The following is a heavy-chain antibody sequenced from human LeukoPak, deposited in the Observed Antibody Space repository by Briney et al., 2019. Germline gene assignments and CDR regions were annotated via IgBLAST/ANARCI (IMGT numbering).Heavy chain of an antibody. CDR3: ARDRVTIFGVVIIKRWNWFDP. V-gene: IGHV3-30-3*01. CDR1: GFTFSSYA. Sequence: GGSLRLSCAASGFTFSSYAMHWVRQAPGKGLEWVAVISYDGSNKYYADSVKGRFTISRDNSKNTLYLQMNSLRAEDTAVYYCARDRVTIFGVVIIKRWNWFDPWGQGTLVTVSS. D-gene: IGHD3-3*01. CDR2: ISYDGSNK. J-gene: IGHJ5*02.